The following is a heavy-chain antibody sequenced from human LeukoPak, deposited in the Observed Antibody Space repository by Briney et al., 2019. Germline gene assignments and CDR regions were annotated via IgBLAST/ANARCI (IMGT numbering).Heavy chain of an antibody. CDR1: AYSITNGYY. J-gene: IGHJ4*02. Sequence: SETLSLTCNVSAYSITNGYYWGWIRQPPGKGLEWIGSIYYSGSSFDNPALKSRVTISVDTSKNQFSLKLSSVTAADTAVYYCARHRSGWLQSSFDYWGQGTLVTASS. CDR2: IYYSGSS. D-gene: IGHD5-24*01. V-gene: IGHV4-38-2*02. CDR3: ARHRSGWLQSSFDY.